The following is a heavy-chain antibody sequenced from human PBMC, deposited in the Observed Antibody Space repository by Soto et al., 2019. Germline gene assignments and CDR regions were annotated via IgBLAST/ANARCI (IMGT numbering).Heavy chain of an antibody. CDR2: IYYSGST. D-gene: IGHD6-13*01. CDR3: ASPYSSSWYDLYYYGMDV. J-gene: IGHJ6*02. Sequence: QLQLQESGPGLVKPSETLSLTCTVSGGSISSSSYYWGWIRQPPGKGLEWIGSIYYSGSTYYNPSLKSRVTISVDTSKNQFSLKLSSVTAADTAVYYCASPYSSSWYDLYYYGMDVWGQGTTVTVSS. CDR1: GGSISSSSYY. V-gene: IGHV4-39*01.